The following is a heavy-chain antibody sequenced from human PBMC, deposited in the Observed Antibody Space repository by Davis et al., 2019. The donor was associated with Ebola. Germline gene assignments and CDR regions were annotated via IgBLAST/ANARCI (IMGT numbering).Heavy chain of an antibody. CDR3: SLAAYSDY. CDR1: GFTFSSYA. D-gene: IGHD6-13*01. Sequence: GESLKISCAASGFTFSSYAMSWVRQAPGKGLEWVSAISGSGGSTYYADSVKGRFTISRDNSKNTLYLQMNSLKTEDTAVYYCSLAAYSDYWGQGTLVTVSS. J-gene: IGHJ4*02. CDR2: ISGSGGST. V-gene: IGHV3-23*01.